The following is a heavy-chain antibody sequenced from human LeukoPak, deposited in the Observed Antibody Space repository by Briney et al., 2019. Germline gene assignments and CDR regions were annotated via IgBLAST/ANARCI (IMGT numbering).Heavy chain of an antibody. J-gene: IGHJ4*02. Sequence: SGPTLVKPPQTLTLTCTFSGSSPGTRGGGVGWIRQPPGKALEWLSLHYWNGDKRYRPSLKNRLTITKDTSKNQVVLTMTNMDPVDTATYYCAHSASLGYCSSTSCLQPFDYWGQGTLVTGSS. D-gene: IGHD2-2*01. V-gene: IGHV2-5*01. CDR2: HYWNGDK. CDR1: GSSPGTRGGG. CDR3: AHSASLGYCSSTSCLQPFDY.